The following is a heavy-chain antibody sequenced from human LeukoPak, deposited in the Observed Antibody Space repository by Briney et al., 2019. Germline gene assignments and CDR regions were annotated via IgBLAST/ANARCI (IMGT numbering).Heavy chain of an antibody. CDR1: GGSISSSSYY. CDR3: ARQYRYYDSSGYYYAHAAFDI. V-gene: IGHV4-39*01. J-gene: IGHJ3*02. Sequence: SETLSLTCTVSGGSISSSSYYWGWIRQPPGKGLEWIGSIYYSGSTHYNPSLKSRVTISVDTSKNQFSLKLSSVTAADTAVYYCARQYRYYDSSGYYYAHAAFDIWGQGTMVTVSS. D-gene: IGHD3-22*01. CDR2: IYYSGST.